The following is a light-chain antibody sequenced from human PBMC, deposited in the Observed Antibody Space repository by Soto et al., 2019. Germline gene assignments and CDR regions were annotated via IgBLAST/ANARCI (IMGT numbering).Light chain of an antibody. V-gene: IGLV2-14*01. CDR2: EVS. J-gene: IGLJ2*01. CDR3: SSFTSTSTLVV. CDR1: SSDVGDYDF. Sequence: QSVLTQPASASGSPGQSITISCTGSSSDVGDYDFVSWYQQHPGKAPKLIIYEVSDRPSGVSNRFSGSKSGNTASLTISGLQAEDDAHYYCSSFTSTSTLVVFGGGTKLTVL.